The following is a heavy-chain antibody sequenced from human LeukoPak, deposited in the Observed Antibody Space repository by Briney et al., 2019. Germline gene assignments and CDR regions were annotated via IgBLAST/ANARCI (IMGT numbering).Heavy chain of an antibody. CDR1: GYTFTGDY. Sequence: ASVKVSCKASGYTFTGDYMHWVRQAPGQGLGWMGWINPNSGGTNYAQKFQGRVTMTRDTSISTAYMELRSLRSDDTAVYYCARSIIVVVPAAIGYYYYMDVWGKGTTVTISS. CDR3: ARSIIVVVPAAIGYYYYMDV. J-gene: IGHJ6*03. CDR2: INPNSGGT. D-gene: IGHD2-2*01. V-gene: IGHV1-2*02.